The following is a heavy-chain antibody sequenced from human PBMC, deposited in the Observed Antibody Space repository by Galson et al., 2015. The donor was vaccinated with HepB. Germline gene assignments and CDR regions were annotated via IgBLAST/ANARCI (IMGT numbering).Heavy chain of an antibody. CDR3: AKGPHIVVVTTIFDY. D-gene: IGHD2-21*02. V-gene: IGHV3-23*01. CDR2: FDGRGGST. Sequence: SLRLSCAASGFTFSNYAMSGVRQALGKGLEWVSIFDGRGGSTHYADSVKGRFSISRDNSKNTLYLQMNSLRAEDTAFYYCAKGPHIVVVTTIFDYWGQGTLVTVSS. J-gene: IGHJ4*02. CDR1: GFTFSNYA.